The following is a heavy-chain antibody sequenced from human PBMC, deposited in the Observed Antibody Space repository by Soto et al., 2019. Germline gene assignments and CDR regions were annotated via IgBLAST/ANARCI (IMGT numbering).Heavy chain of an antibody. CDR1: GGSFSGYY. CDR3: ARCGYCSSTSCSTFDY. J-gene: IGHJ4*02. Sequence: SETLSLTCAVYGGSFSGYYWSWIRQPPGKGLEWIGEINHSVSTNYNPSLKSRVTISVDTSKNQFSLKLSSVTAADTAVYYCARCGYCSSTSCSTFDYWGQGTLVTVSS. V-gene: IGHV4-34*01. CDR2: INHSVST. D-gene: IGHD2-2*01.